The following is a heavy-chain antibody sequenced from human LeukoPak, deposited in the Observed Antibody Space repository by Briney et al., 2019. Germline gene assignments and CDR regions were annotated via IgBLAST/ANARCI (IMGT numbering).Heavy chain of an antibody. D-gene: IGHD1-7*01. V-gene: IGHV4-38-2*02. Sequence: SETLSLTCTVSGYSISSGYYWGWIRHPPGKGLEWIGSIYHSGSTYYNPSLKSRVTISVDTSKNQFSLKLSSVTAADTAVYYCARDNNWNYQDYWGQGTLVTVSS. CDR3: ARDNNWNYQDY. CDR1: GYSISSGYY. J-gene: IGHJ4*02. CDR2: IYHSGST.